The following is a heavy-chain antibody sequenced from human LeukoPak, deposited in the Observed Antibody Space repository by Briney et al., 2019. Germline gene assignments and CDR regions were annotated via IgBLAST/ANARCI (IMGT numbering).Heavy chain of an antibody. V-gene: IGHV4-39*07. CDR1: GGSISSSSYY. CDR3: ARLVATTLPFDY. D-gene: IGHD5-12*01. CDR2: IYYSGST. Sequence: SETLSLTCTVSGGSISSSSYYWGWIRQPPGKGLEWIGSIYYSGSTYYNPSLKSRVTISVDTSKNQFSLKLSSVTAADTAVYYCARLVATTLPFDYWGQGTLVTVSS. J-gene: IGHJ4*02.